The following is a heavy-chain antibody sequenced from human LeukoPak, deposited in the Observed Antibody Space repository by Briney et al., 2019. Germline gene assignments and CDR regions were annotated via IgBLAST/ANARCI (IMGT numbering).Heavy chain of an antibody. Sequence: SVKVSCKASGGTFSSYAISWVRQAPGQGLEWMGGIIPIFGTANYAQKFQGRVTITTDESTGTAYMELSSLRSEDTAVYYCARDRCSSTSCYIEFDYWGQGTLVTVSS. CDR1: GGTFSSYA. CDR2: IIPIFGTA. D-gene: IGHD2-2*02. CDR3: ARDRCSSTSCYIEFDY. J-gene: IGHJ4*02. V-gene: IGHV1-69*05.